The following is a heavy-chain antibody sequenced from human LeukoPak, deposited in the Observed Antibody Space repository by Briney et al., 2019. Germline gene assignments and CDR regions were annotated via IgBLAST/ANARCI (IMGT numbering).Heavy chain of an antibody. CDR1: GGSIMTYY. CDR3: ARWGGSTWYFDY. J-gene: IGHJ4*02. V-gene: IGHV4-59*08. CDR2: ISYTGSA. D-gene: IGHD1-26*01. Sequence: SETLSLTCTVPGGSIMTYYLSWIRQPPGKGMEWIGDISYTGSASYNPSLKSRVTISLDTSKNQFSLRLNSVTAADTAVYYCARWGGSTWYFDYWGQGTLVTVSS.